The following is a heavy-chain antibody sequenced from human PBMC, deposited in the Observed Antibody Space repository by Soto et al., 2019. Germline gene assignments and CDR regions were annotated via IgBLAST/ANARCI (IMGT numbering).Heavy chain of an antibody. CDR3: ARDPRGSWIQLWSYFDY. CDR2: IKQDGSEK. J-gene: IGHJ4*02. V-gene: IGHV3-7*05. Sequence: GGSLRLSCAASGFTFSSYWMSWVRQAPGKGLEWVANIKQDGSEKYYVDSVKGRFTISRDNAKNSLYLQMNSLRAEDTAVYYCARDPRGSWIQLWSYFDYWGQGTLVTVSS. CDR1: GFTFSSYW. D-gene: IGHD5-18*01.